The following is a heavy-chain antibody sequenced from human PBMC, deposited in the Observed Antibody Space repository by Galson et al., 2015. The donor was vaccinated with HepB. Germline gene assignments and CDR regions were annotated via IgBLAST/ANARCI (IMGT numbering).Heavy chain of an antibody. D-gene: IGHD3-22*01. CDR1: GFTFTSYA. CDR3: TRHPDSSGYYYGLPDY. CDR2: ISGSGGSA. V-gene: IGHV3-23*01. Sequence: SLRLSCAASGFTFTSYAMSWVRQAPGKGLEWISVISGSGGSAYYADSLKGRFTISRDNSKNTVYLQMNGLKTEDTAVYYCTRHPDSSGYYYGLPDYWGQGTLVTVSS. J-gene: IGHJ4*02.